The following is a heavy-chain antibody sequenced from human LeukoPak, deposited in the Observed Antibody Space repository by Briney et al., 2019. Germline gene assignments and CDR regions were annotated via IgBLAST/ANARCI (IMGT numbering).Heavy chain of an antibody. Sequence: ASVKVSCKASGYTFTSYAMHWVRQAPGQRLEWMGWINAGNGSTKYSQKLQGRVTITRDTSASTAYMELSSLRSEDTAVYYCARSLHYYGSGSPPVAWFDPWGQGTLVTVSS. D-gene: IGHD3-10*01. CDR1: GYTFTSYA. CDR3: ARSLHYYGSGSPPVAWFDP. CDR2: INAGNGST. V-gene: IGHV1-3*01. J-gene: IGHJ5*02.